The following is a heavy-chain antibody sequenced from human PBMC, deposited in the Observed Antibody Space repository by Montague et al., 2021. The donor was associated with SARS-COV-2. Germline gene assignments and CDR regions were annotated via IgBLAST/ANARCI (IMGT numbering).Heavy chain of an antibody. CDR1: GFTFSSYA. J-gene: IGHJ6*02. CDR2: IYSGGSST. D-gene: IGHD2-2*01. V-gene: IGHV3-23*03. Sequence: SLRLSCAASGFTFSSYAMSWVRQAPGKGLEWVSVIYSGGSSTYYADSVKGRFTISRDNSKNTLYLQMNSLRAEDTAVYYCAKEEGSTSDYYYYYGMDVWGQGTTVTVSS. CDR3: AKEEGSTSDYYYYYGMDV.